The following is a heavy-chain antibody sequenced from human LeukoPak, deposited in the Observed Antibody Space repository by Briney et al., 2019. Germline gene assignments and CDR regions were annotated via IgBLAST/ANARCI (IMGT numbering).Heavy chain of an antibody. D-gene: IGHD6-19*01. J-gene: IGHJ4*02. Sequence: GGSLRLSCAASGFTFSSYAMHWVRQAPGKGLEWVAVMSYDGTNKFYADSVKGRFTISRDNSKNTVYLQMNSLRAEDTAVYYCANGGWYGGRASPDCWGQGTLVTVSS. CDR3: ANGGWYGGRASPDC. V-gene: IGHV3-30*04. CDR2: MSYDGTNK. CDR1: GFTFSSYA.